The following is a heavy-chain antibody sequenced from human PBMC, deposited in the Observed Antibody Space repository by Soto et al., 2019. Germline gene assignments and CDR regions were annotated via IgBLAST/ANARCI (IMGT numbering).Heavy chain of an antibody. D-gene: IGHD3-22*01. J-gene: IGHJ6*02. Sequence: GASVKVSCKASGFTFTSSAVQWVRQARGQRLEWIGWIVVGSGNTNYAQKFQERVTITRDMSTSTAYMELSSLRSEDTAVYYCAADERYYDSYTDYYYGMDVWGQGTTVTVSS. CDR3: AADERYYDSYTDYYYGMDV. CDR1: GFTFTSSA. CDR2: IVVGSGNT. V-gene: IGHV1-58*01.